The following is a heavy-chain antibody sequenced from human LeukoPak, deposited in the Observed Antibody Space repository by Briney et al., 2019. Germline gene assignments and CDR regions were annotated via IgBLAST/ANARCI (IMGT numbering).Heavy chain of an antibody. D-gene: IGHD2-2*01. CDR2: INHSGST. J-gene: IGHJ4*02. CDR3: ARRAKDIVVVPAATTPFDY. CDR1: GGSFSGYY. Sequence: PSEILSLTCAVYGGSFSGYYWSWIRQPPGKGLEWIEEINHSGSTNYNPSLKSRVTISVDTSKNQFYLKLSSVTAAYTAVYYCARRAKDIVVVPAATTPFDYWGQGTLVTVSS. V-gene: IGHV4-34*01.